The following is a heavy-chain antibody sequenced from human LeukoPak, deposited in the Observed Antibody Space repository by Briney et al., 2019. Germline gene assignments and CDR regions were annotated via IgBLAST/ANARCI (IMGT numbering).Heavy chain of an antibody. CDR3: AIKAKGDY. D-gene: IGHD3-10*01. CDR1: GFTFSTYA. J-gene: IGHJ4*02. CDR2: INNSGGST. Sequence: GGTLRLSCAASGFTFSTYAMSWVRQAPGKGLEWVSTINNSGGSTYYVDSVKGRFTISRDNSKNTLYLQMNSLRAEDTAVYYSAIKAKGDYWGQGTLVTVSS. V-gene: IGHV3-23*01.